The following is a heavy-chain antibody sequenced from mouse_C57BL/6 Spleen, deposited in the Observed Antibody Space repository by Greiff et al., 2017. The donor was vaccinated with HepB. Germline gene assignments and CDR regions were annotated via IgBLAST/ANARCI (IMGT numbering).Heavy chain of an antibody. CDR1: GFTFSSYA. CDR2: ISDGGSYT. Sequence: EVKLVESGGGLVKPGGSLKLSCAASGFTFSSYAMSWVRQTPEKRLEWVATISDGGSYTYYPDNVKGRFTISRDNAKNNLYLQMSHLKSEDTAMYYCAREESDYGYFDYWGQGTTLTVSS. J-gene: IGHJ2*01. CDR3: AREESDYGYFDY. D-gene: IGHD2-4*01. V-gene: IGHV5-4*01.